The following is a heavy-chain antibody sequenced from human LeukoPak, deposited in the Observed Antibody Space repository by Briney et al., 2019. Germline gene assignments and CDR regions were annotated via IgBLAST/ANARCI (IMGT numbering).Heavy chain of an antibody. CDR1: GFTFSSYW. D-gene: IGHD3-22*01. J-gene: IGHJ4*02. V-gene: IGHV3-7*01. CDR3: ARDRDYYAIDY. CDR2: IGKDGSGK. Sequence: GGSLRLSCAASGFTFSSYWMSWVRQAPGKGLEWVANIGKDGSGKNYVDSVKGRFTISRDNAKNSLYLQMNSLRAEDTAVYYCARDRDYYAIDYWGQGTLVTVSS.